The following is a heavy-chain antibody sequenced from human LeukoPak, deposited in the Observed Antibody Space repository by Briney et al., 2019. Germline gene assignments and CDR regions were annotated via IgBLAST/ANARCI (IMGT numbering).Heavy chain of an antibody. CDR1: GFTFSSYG. CDR3: ARDRSTTHFDY. V-gene: IGHV3-33*01. D-gene: IGHD5/OR15-5a*01. J-gene: IGHJ4*02. Sequence: GRSLRLSCAASGFTFSSYGMHWVRQAPGKGLEWVAMIWYDGSNTYYADSVKGRFTISRDNSKNTLFLQMDSLRAEDTAVYYCARDRSTTHFDYWGQGTLVSVSS. CDR2: IWYDGSNT.